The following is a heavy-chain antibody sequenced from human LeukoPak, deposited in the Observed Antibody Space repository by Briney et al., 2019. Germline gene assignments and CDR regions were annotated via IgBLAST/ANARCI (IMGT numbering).Heavy chain of an antibody. CDR2: IYTSGST. CDR3: ARAYSSGYYPPENFFNS. J-gene: IGHJ4*02. Sequence: SETLSLTCTVSGGSIRSGSYCWSWIRQPAGKGLEWIGGIYTSGSTNYDPSPKSRVTISVDTSRNQFSLKLSSVTAADTAVYYCARAYSSGYYPPENFFNSWGQGTLVTVSS. V-gene: IGHV4-61*02. D-gene: IGHD3-22*01. CDR1: GGSIRSGSYC.